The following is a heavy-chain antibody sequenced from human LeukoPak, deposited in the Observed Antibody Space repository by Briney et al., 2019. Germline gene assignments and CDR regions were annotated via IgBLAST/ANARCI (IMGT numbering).Heavy chain of an antibody. J-gene: IGHJ4*02. Sequence: NSSETLSLTCTVSGGSISSYYWSWIRQPAGKGLEWIGRIYTSGSTNYNPSLKSRVTISVDTSKNQFSLKLSSVTAADTAVYYCARGGANSGSYFPFDYWGQGTLVTVSS. CDR2: IYTSGST. CDR1: GGSISSYY. V-gene: IGHV4-4*07. D-gene: IGHD1-26*01. CDR3: ARGGANSGSYFPFDY.